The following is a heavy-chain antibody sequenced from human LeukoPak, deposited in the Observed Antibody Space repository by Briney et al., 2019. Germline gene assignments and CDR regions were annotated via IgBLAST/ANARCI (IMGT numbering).Heavy chain of an antibody. V-gene: IGHV4-59*12. CDR1: GVPISTCY. CDR2: VYYNGDI. Sequence: PSETLSLTCSVSGVPISTCYWSWLRQSPGKGLEWIAYVYYNGDIMYNPSLKSRVTISVDTSKNQFSLKLSSVTAADTAVYYCASLPVLRYFDWYFDYWGQGTLVTVSS. CDR3: ASLPVLRYFDWYFDY. J-gene: IGHJ4*02. D-gene: IGHD3-9*01.